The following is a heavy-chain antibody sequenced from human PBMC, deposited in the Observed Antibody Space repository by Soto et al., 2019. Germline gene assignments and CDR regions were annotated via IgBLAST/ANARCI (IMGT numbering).Heavy chain of an antibody. V-gene: IGHV3-23*01. D-gene: IGHD6-19*01. CDR3: AKAVSAWYDRVFDF. CDR1: GFTFSNYA. CDR2: ISDSAGTT. J-gene: IGHJ4*02. Sequence: EVQLLESGGGLVQPGGSLRLSCAASGFTFSNYAMNWVRQAPGKGLEWVSGISDSAGTTYYADSVKGRFTISRDNSKNTLYLQMNSLRAEDTAVYYCAKAVSAWYDRVFDFWGQGALVTVSS.